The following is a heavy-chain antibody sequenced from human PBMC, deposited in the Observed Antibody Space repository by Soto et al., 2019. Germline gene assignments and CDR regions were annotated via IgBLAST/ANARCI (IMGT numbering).Heavy chain of an antibody. CDR3: ARGTYYYVRSGYYFYRGLESFDP. CDR1: GGSFSGYY. D-gene: IGHD3-22*01. Sequence: PSETLSLTCAVYGGSFSGYYWRLIRQPPGNGLGCIGEFNHSGGTNYNPSLKSRVTISVDTSKNEFSLKLSSVTAADTAVYYCARGTYYYVRSGYYFYRGLESFDPWGQGSLVNVSS. CDR2: FNHSGGT. J-gene: IGHJ5*02. V-gene: IGHV4-34*01.